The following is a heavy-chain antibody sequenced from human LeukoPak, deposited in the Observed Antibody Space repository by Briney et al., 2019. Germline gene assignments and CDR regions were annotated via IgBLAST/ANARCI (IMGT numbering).Heavy chain of an antibody. CDR3: GRDIGAAIGH. Sequence: SQTLSLTCAISGDSVSSYSAGWNWIRQSPSRDLEWLGRTYYRSKWYNEYALSVRSRITISPDTSKNQVSLQLNSVTPDDTAFYYCGRDIGAAIGHWGQGTLVTVSS. D-gene: IGHD6-13*01. J-gene: IGHJ4*02. CDR2: TYYRSKWYN. CDR1: GDSVSSYSAG. V-gene: IGHV6-1*01.